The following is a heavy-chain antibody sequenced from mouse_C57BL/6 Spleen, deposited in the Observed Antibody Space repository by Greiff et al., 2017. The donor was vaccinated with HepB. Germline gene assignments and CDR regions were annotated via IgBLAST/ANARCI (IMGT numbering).Heavy chain of an antibody. CDR1: GFTFSDYG. Sequence: EVKVVESGGGLVKPGGSLKLSCAASGFTFSDYGMHWVRQAPEKGLEWVAYISSGSSTIYYADTVKGRFTISRDNAKNTLFLQMTSLRSEDTAMYYCARGDDYDPYYYAMDYWGQGTSVTVSS. V-gene: IGHV5-17*01. CDR2: ISSGSSTI. CDR3: ARGDDYDPYYYAMDY. J-gene: IGHJ4*01. D-gene: IGHD2-4*01.